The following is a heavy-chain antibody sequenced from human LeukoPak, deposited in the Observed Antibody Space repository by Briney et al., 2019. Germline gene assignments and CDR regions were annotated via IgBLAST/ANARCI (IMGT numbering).Heavy chain of an antibody. V-gene: IGHV4-34*01. D-gene: IGHD5-18*01. J-gene: IGHJ6*03. CDR3: ARRRGYSYGHHYYYYMDV. CDR1: GGSFSGYY. Sequence: SETLSLTCAVYGGSFSGYYWSWIRQPPGKGLEWIGEINHSGSTNYNPSLKSRVTISVDTSKNQFSLKLRSVTAADTAVYYCARRRGYSYGHHYYYYMDVWGKGTTVTVSS. CDR2: INHSGST.